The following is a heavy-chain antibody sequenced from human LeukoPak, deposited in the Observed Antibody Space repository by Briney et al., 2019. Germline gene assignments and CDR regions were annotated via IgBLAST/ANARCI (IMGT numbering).Heavy chain of an antibody. CDR2: ISGSGGTT. J-gene: IGHJ2*01. CDR1: GFIFSTYA. V-gene: IGHV3-23*01. D-gene: IGHD1-26*01. Sequence: GGSLRLSCAASGFIFSTYALSWVRQAPGKGLEWVSSISGSGGTTNYADSVKGRFTISRDSSRNTLFLHMNTLRAEDTAIYYCAKDRTVGASYWYFDLWGRGTLVTVSS. CDR3: AKDRTVGASYWYFDL.